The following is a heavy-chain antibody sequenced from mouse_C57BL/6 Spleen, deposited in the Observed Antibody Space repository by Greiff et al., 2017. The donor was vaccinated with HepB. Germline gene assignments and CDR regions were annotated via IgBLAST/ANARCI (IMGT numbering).Heavy chain of an antibody. CDR1: GYAFSSYW. Sequence: VQLQQSGAELVKPGASVKISCKASGYAFSSYWMNWVKQRPGKGLEWIGQIYPGDGDTNYNGKFKGKATLTADKSSSTAYMQLSSLTSEDSAVYFCARVEDYDEGDFFAYWGQGTLVTVSA. CDR3: ARVEDYDEGDFFAY. CDR2: IYPGDGDT. J-gene: IGHJ3*01. D-gene: IGHD2-4*01. V-gene: IGHV1-80*01.